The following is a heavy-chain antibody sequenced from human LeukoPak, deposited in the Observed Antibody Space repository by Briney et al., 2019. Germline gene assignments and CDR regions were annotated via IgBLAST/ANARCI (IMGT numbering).Heavy chain of an antibody. Sequence: GGSLRLSCAASGFTFSSYNMNWVRQAPGKGLEWVSSISSGTSYIYYADSVKGRFTISRDNAKNSVYLKMNSLRAEDTAVYYCARDGAAPDFYYYFMDVWGKGTTVTVSS. CDR3: ARDGAAPDFYYYFMDV. CDR2: ISSGTSYI. CDR1: GFTFSSYN. V-gene: IGHV3-21*01. J-gene: IGHJ6*03. D-gene: IGHD6-6*01.